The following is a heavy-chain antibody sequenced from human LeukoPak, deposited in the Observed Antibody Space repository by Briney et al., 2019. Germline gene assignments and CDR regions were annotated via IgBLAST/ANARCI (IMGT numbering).Heavy chain of an antibody. V-gene: IGHV3-7*01. CDR1: GFTVSSNY. D-gene: IGHD3-22*01. CDR2: IKQDGSEK. CDR3: ARDHPRNYYDSSGYTDY. Sequence: GGSLRLSCAASGFTVSSNYMSWVRQAPGKGLEWVANIKQDGSEKYYVDSVKGRFTISRDNAKNSLYLQMNSLRAEDTAVYYCARDHPRNYYDSSGYTDYWGQGTLVTVSS. J-gene: IGHJ4*02.